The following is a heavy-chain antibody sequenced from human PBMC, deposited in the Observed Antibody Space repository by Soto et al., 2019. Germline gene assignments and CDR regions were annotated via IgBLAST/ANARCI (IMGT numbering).Heavy chain of an antibody. D-gene: IGHD4-17*01. CDR1: GFTFSSYA. V-gene: IGHV3-30-3*01. Sequence: GGSLRLSCAASGFTFSSYAMHWVRQAPGKGLEWVAVISYDGSNKYYADSVKGRFTISRDNSKNTLYLQMNSLRAEDTAVYYCARDSSTTVNSRYYDYWGQGTLFTVS. CDR3: ARDSSTTVNSRYYDY. J-gene: IGHJ4*02. CDR2: ISYDGSNK.